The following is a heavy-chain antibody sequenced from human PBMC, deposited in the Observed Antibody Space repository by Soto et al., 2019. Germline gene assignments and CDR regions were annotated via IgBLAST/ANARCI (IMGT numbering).Heavy chain of an antibody. D-gene: IGHD7-27*01. V-gene: IGHV3-30*18. J-gene: IGHJ6*02. Sequence: QVQLVESGGGVVQPGSSLRLSCVASGFMFSDYGMHWVRQTPGRGLEWVAVISFVGNYKYYAKSVKGRFTVARDNSKNTLSLQMSSLRVEDTAVYYCAKGVEANLGVYYGMDVWGQGPTVTVSS. CDR3: AKGVEANLGVYYGMDV. CDR1: GFMFSDYG. CDR2: ISFVGNYK.